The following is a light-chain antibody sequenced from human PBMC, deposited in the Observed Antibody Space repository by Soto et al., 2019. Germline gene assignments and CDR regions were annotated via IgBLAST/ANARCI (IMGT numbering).Light chain of an antibody. J-gene: IGKJ2*01. Sequence: EIVLTQSPGTLSLSPGERATLSCRASQSVSSSYLAWYQQKPGQAPRLIIYGASRRATVILDRFSGSGSGTDFTITNSRLEPEDFAVYYCHQYGSLYTFGQGTKLEIK. CDR3: HQYGSLYT. V-gene: IGKV3-20*01. CDR2: GAS. CDR1: QSVSSSY.